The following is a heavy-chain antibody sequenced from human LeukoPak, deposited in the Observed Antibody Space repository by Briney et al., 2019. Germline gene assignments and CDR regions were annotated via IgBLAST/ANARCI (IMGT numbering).Heavy chain of an antibody. CDR3: AKESTDGDDY. D-gene: IGHD4-17*01. Sequence: PGGSLRLSCAASGFTFSSYEMNWVRQAPGKGLEWVSYISSSGSTIYYADSVKGRFTISRDNSKNTLYLQMNSLRAEDTAVYYCAKESTDGDDYWGQGTLVTVSS. CDR2: ISSSGSTI. CDR1: GFTFSSYE. J-gene: IGHJ4*02. V-gene: IGHV3-48*03.